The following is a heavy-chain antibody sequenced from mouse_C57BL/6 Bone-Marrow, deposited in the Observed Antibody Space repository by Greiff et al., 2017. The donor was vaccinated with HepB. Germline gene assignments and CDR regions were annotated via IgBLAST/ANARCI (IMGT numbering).Heavy chain of an antibody. CDR2: IRNKANNHAT. J-gene: IGHJ4*01. V-gene: IGHV6-6*01. CDR1: GFTFSDAW. Sequence: EVMLVESGGGLVQPGGSMKLSCAASGFTFSDAWMDWVRQSPEKGLEWVAEIRNKANNHATYYAESVKGRFTISRDDSKSSVYLQMNSLRAEDTGIYYCTRFYYYGSSPYYYAMDYWGQGTSVTVSS. D-gene: IGHD1-1*01. CDR3: TRFYYYGSSPYYYAMDY.